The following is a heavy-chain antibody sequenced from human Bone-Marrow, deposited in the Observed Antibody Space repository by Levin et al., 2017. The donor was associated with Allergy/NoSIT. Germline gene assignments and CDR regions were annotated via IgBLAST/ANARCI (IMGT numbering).Heavy chain of an antibody. V-gene: IGHV4-34*01. CDR3: AAYFFGSGSFYFDY. CDR2: INPSGGT. Sequence: PSETLSLTCGVIDGSLTSYFWSWIRLSPGKRPEWIGDINPSGGTTYNPSLKSRVTISLDTSKRQFSLRLTSATAADTAVYFCAAYFFGSGSFYFDYWGQGNQVTVSS. J-gene: IGHJ4*02. D-gene: IGHD3-10*01. CDR1: DGSLTSYF.